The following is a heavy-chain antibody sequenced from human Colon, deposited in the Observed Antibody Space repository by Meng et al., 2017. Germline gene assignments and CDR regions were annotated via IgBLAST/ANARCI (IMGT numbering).Heavy chain of an antibody. Sequence: GESLKISCAASGFTFSDYWMTWVRQAPGKGLELVANIKQNGGEMNYVDSVKGRFTISRDNAKNSLYLQMNSLRVEDTAVYYCAKARSSSWALNYFDYWGQGTLVTVPQ. CDR3: AKARSSSWALNYFDY. CDR1: GFTFSDYW. V-gene: IGHV3-7*03. CDR2: IKQNGGEM. D-gene: IGHD6-13*01. J-gene: IGHJ4*02.